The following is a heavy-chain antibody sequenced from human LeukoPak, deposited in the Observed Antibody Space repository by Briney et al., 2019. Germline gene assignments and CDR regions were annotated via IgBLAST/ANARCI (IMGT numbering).Heavy chain of an antibody. Sequence: SETLSLTCAVYGGSFSGYYWSWIRQPPGKGLEWIGEIKHRGRTNYNPSLKSRVTISVDTSKNQFSLKLSSVTAADTAVYYCARGRKGDYSNRLYYYMDVWGKGTTVTVSS. J-gene: IGHJ6*03. D-gene: IGHD4-11*01. CDR2: IKHRGRT. CDR3: ARGRKGDYSNRLYYYMDV. V-gene: IGHV4-34*01. CDR1: GGSFSGYY.